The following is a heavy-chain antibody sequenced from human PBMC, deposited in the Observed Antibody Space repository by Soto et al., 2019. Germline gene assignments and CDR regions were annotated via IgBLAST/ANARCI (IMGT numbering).Heavy chain of an antibody. V-gene: IGHV1-69*12. CDR3: ARDKGRGQLGGNYYYALDV. Sequence: QVQLEQSGAEVLKPGSSVKLSCKTSGDTFDTFAISWVRQAPGQGLEWMGGIIPIFRTPDYAQKFQGRGTITADVSTSTAYMELSSLRSEDTAVYYWARDKGRGQLGGNYYYALDVWGQGTTVTVSS. CDR1: GDTFDTFA. CDR2: IIPIFRTP. D-gene: IGHD1-1*01. J-gene: IGHJ6*02.